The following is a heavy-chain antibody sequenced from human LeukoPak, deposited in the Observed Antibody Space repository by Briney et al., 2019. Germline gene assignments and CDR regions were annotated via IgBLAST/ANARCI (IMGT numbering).Heavy chain of an antibody. CDR1: GGSIRNQF. CDR3: VRHHGSWTDWYFDL. CDR2: VYSSERV. V-gene: IGHV4-4*09. J-gene: IGHJ2*01. Sequence: SETLSLTCTVSGGSIRNQFWSWIRQSPGKGLEWIGYVYSSERVDYNPSPKSRVTMSVDTFKNEFSLSLTSVTAADTAVYYCVRHHGSWTDWYFDLWGRGTLVTVSS. D-gene: IGHD6-13*01.